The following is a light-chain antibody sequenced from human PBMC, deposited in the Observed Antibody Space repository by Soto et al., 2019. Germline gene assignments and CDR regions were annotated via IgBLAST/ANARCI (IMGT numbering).Light chain of an antibody. Sequence: DIQMTQSPSTLSASVGDRVTTTCRASQSLNNWLAWFQQKPGKAPKLLIYDASSLLSGVPSRFGGSGSGTEFILTISSLQTDDFATYYCQQYNRYSITFGQGTRLEIK. V-gene: IGKV1-5*01. CDR3: QQYNRYSIT. CDR2: DAS. J-gene: IGKJ5*01. CDR1: QSLNNW.